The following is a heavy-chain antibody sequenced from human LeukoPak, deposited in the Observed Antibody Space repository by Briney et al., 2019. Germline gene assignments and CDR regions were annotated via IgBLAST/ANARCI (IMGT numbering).Heavy chain of an antibody. D-gene: IGHD6-19*01. V-gene: IGHV3-9*01. CDR1: GSTFDDYA. CDR3: AKDQGYSSGWPIDY. Sequence: PGRSLRLSCAASGSTFDDYAMPWVRHAPGKGLEWVSGISWNSGSIGYADSVKGRFTISRDNAKNSLYLQMNSLRAEDTALYYCAKDQGYSSGWPIDYWGQGTLVTVSS. CDR2: ISWNSGSI. J-gene: IGHJ4*02.